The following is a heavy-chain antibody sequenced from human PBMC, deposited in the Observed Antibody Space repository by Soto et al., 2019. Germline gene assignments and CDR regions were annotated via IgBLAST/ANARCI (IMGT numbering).Heavy chain of an antibody. D-gene: IGHD6-13*01. V-gene: IGHV3-33*01. CDR3: ERPYRNSWCFDY. CDR1: GFTFSSYG. J-gene: IGHJ4*02. Sequence: PEGSLRLSCAASGFTFSSYGMHWVRQAPGKGLEWVAVIWYDGSNKYYADSVKGRFTISRDNSKNVLYLEMNSLRAEDTAVYYCERPYRNSWCFDYWGQRNLVPVSS. CDR2: IWYDGSNK.